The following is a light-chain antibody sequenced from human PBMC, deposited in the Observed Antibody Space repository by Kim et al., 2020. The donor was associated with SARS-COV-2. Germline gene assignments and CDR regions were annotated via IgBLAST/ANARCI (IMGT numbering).Light chain of an antibody. CDR3: SSYGGSNNLL. Sequence: QSALTQPPSASGSPGQSVAISCTGTSSDVGGYNYVSWYQQHPGKAPKLMIYEVSKRPSGVPDRFSGSKSDNTASLTVSGLQAEDEADYYCSSYGGSNNLLFGGGTQLTVL. CDR1: SSDVGGYNY. V-gene: IGLV2-8*01. CDR2: EVS. J-gene: IGLJ2*01.